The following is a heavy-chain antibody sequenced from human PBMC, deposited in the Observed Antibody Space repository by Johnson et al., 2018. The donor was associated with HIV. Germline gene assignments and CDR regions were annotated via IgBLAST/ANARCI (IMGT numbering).Heavy chain of an antibody. D-gene: IGHD1-1*01. J-gene: IGHJ3*02. CDR2: INSDGSST. V-gene: IGHV3-9*01. CDR3: ARRHDAFDI. Sequence: VQLVESGGGLAQPGRSLRLSCAASAFTFADYAMHWVRQAPGKGLEWVSGINSDGSSTSYADSVKGRFTISRDNAKNSLYLQMNSLRAEDPAVYYCARRHDAFDIWGQGTVVTVSS. CDR1: AFTFADYA.